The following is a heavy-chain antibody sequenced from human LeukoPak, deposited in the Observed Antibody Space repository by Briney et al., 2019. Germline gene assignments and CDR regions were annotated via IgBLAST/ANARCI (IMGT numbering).Heavy chain of an antibody. D-gene: IGHD7-27*01. CDR3: ERDGPWGGLNGFDY. CDR1: GFSVSNDY. V-gene: IGHV3-53*01. J-gene: IGHJ4*02. CDR2: INTDGTT. Sequence: GGSLRLSCAASGFSVSNDYMSWVRQAPGKGLEWVSVINTDGTTYSADSVKARFTISSNNYRNALIMYLVQLNTVDTAITYVERDGPWGGLNGFDYWGQGTLVTVSP.